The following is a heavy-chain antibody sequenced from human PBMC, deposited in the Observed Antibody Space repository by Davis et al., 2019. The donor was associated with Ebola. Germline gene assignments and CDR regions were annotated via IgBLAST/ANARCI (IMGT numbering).Heavy chain of an antibody. V-gene: IGHV3-9*01. D-gene: IGHD6-13*01. CDR3: ATLSSSWSGVFDY. CDR1: GFTFDDYA. Sequence: PGGSLRLSCAASGFTFDDYAMHWVRHAPGKGLEWVSGISRNSGSIGYADSVKGRFTISRDNAKNSLYLQMNSLRAEDTALYYCATLSSSWSGVFDYWGQGTLVTVSS. J-gene: IGHJ4*02. CDR2: ISRNSGSI.